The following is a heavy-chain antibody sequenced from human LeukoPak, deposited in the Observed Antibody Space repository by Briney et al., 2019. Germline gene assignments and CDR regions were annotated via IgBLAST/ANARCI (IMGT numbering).Heavy chain of an antibody. V-gene: IGHV1-69*01. D-gene: IGHD2-21*02. CDR2: IIPIFGTA. CDR3: ARGCGGDCPTAEYFHH. CDR1: GGTFSSYA. J-gene: IGHJ1*01. Sequence: SVKVSCKASGGTFSSYAISWVRQAPRQGLEWMGGIIPIFGTANYAQKFQGRVTITADESTSTAYMELSSLRSEDTAVYYCARGCGGDCPTAEYFHHWGQGTLVAVSS.